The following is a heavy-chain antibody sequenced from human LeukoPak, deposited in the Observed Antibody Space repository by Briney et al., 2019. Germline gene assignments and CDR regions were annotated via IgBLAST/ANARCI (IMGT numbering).Heavy chain of an antibody. CDR3: SRESGPFCPFGY. J-gene: IGHJ4*02. Sequence: PSGTLSLTCGVSGGSISGTNWWSWVRQPPGQGLEWIGEISLAGQTNYNPSLNGRVTMSLDKSSNQLSLHLTSVTAADTATYFCSRESGPFCPFGYWGQGTLIIVSS. V-gene: IGHV4-4*02. CDR2: ISLAGQT. D-gene: IGHD1-26*01. CDR1: GGSISGTNW.